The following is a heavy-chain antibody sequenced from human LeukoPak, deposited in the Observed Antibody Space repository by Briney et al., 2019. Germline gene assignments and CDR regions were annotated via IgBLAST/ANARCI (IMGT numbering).Heavy chain of an antibody. Sequence: TGGFLRLSCVVSGFTFSTYSMNWVRQAPGKGLEWVSSISSFSTSVYYADSVKGRFTISRDSAKNSLYLQMSSLRAEDTAVYYCTRDHEYWSVTDYWGQGTLVTVSS. J-gene: IGHJ4*02. CDR1: GFTFSTYS. CDR2: ISSFSTSV. D-gene: IGHD2/OR15-2a*01. V-gene: IGHV3-21*01. CDR3: TRDHEYWSVTDY.